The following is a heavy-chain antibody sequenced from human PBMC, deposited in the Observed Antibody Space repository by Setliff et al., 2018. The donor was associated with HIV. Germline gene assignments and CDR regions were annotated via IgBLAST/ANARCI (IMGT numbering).Heavy chain of an antibody. D-gene: IGHD3-10*01. V-gene: IGHV1-69*13. CDR1: GGTFSSYA. J-gene: IGHJ3*02. CDR2: ITPIFGTA. CDR3: WFGEPVGPFDI. Sequence: SVKVSCKASGGTFSSYAFTWVRQAPGQGLEWMGGITPIFGTATYAQKFQGRVTITADEATSTAYMELSSLRSEDTAVYFCWFGEPVGPFDIWGQGTRVTVSS.